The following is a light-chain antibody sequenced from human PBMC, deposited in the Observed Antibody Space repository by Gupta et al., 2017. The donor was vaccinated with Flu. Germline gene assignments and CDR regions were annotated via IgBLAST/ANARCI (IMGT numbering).Light chain of an antibody. J-gene: IGLJ2*01. CDR3: SSDAGGNLVI. V-gene: IGLV2-8*01. CDR2: AVT. CDR1: SSDVGHYNY. Sequence: SVTNSCTGPSSDVGHYNYVSWYQQHPCKDPNLMIYAVTKRPSGVPDRFSGSKSGNTASRTGSGRQAADEADYYCSSDAGGNLVIFGGGTKRTVL.